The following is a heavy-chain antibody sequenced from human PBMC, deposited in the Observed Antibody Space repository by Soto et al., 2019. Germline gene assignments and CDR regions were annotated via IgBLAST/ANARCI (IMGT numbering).Heavy chain of an antibody. CDR1: GFPFSSYV. CDR2: ISGGGSNT. V-gene: IGHV3-23*01. CDR3: AKDSNKYSSSLRGRYFDY. J-gene: IGHJ4*02. Sequence: EVQLLESGGGLVQRGGSLRLSCAASGFPFSSYVMSWVRQAPGKGLAWVSGISGGGSNTLYADSVKGRFTISRDNSKNTLLLQMNSLGAEDTAVYYCAKDSNKYSSSLRGRYFDYWGQGIGVTVSS. D-gene: IGHD4-4*01.